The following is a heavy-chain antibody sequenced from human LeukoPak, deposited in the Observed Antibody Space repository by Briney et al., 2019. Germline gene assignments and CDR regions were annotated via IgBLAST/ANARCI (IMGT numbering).Heavy chain of an antibody. D-gene: IGHD2-15*01. CDR1: GYRFTSYW. Sequence: GEPLKTSFKGPGYRFTSYWIAWVRQLPGKGLGWIGIIYPGESDTRYRPSFQGQVTISAAKAISTAYLQWSSLKASDTAMYYCARRLLGYCSGGSCEYYFDYWGQGTLVTVSS. CDR3: ARRLLGYCSGGSCEYYFDY. J-gene: IGHJ4*02. V-gene: IGHV5-51*01. CDR2: IYPGESDT.